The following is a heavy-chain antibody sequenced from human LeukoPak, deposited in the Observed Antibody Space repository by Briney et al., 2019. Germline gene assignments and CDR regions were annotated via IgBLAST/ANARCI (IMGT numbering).Heavy chain of an antibody. Sequence: GGSLRLSCAASGFTFSGSAMHWVRQAAGKGREWGGQMRSEAKSYATAYAASVKGRFTISRDDSKTTASLQMDSLKTEDTAVYYCANYFTYYYDSSGYAYFDYWGQGTLVTVSS. D-gene: IGHD3-22*01. J-gene: IGHJ4*02. V-gene: IGHV3-73*01. CDR3: ANYFTYYYDSSGYAYFDY. CDR2: MRSEAKSYAT. CDR1: GFTFSGSA.